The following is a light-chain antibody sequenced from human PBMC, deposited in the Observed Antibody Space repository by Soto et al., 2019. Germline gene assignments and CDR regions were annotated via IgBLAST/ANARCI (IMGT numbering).Light chain of an antibody. CDR1: SNNVGSYNL. J-gene: IGLJ1*01. Sequence: QSVLTQPASVSGSPGQSITISCTGTSNNVGSYNLVSWYQQHPGRSPKLIIYEASKRPSGVSNRFSGSKSGNTASLTISGLQAADEADYYCCSCAASTTYVFGTGTKLTGL. V-gene: IGLV2-23*01. CDR3: CSCAASTTYV. CDR2: EAS.